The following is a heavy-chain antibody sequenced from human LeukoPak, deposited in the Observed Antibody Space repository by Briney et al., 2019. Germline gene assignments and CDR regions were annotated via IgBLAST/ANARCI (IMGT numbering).Heavy chain of an antibody. CDR2: ISSSSSYI. CDR3: ASEDEIIVVAPAAIDC. Sequence: PGGSLRLSCAASGFTFSSYSMNWVRQAPGMGLEWVSSISSSSSYIYYADSVKGRFTISRDNAKNSLYLQMNSLRAEDTAVYYCASEDEIIVVAPAAIDCWGQGTLVTVSS. CDR1: GFTFSSYS. V-gene: IGHV3-21*01. D-gene: IGHD2-2*01. J-gene: IGHJ4*02.